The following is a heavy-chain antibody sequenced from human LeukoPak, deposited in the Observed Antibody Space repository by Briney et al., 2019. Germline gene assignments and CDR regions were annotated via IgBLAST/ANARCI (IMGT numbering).Heavy chain of an antibody. CDR1: GGSFIGGSMNDFS. Sequence: SETLSLTCSVSGGSFIGGSMNDFSWTWIRQPPGKGPQCVATLYYNGDTVYDPSLKSRVTISVDTSRNQFSLKLSSVTAADTAVYYCARHPSNEGYYYDTPPYYFDYWGQGTLVTVSS. CDR3: ARHPSNEGYYYDTPPYYFDY. D-gene: IGHD3-22*01. V-gene: IGHV4-61*08. J-gene: IGHJ4*02. CDR2: LYYNGDT.